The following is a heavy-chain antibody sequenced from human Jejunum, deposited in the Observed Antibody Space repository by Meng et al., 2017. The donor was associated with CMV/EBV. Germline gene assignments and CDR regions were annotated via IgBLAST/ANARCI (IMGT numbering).Heavy chain of an antibody. D-gene: IGHD3-10*01. CDR2: ISYSGST. CDR3: ARWSGSGNYPFADY. V-gene: IGHV4-59*01. CDR1: RGSIPYNS. Sequence: RGSIPYNSWSWIRQSARKGLEWIVSISYSGSTNYNPSLKSRVTISMDTSENQFSLKVSSVTAGDTAVYYCARWSGSGNYPFADYWGQGTLVTVSS. J-gene: IGHJ4*02.